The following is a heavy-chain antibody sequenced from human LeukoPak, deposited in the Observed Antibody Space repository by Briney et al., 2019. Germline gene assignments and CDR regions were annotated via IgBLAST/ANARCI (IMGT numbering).Heavy chain of an antibody. CDR1: GFTISSYW. V-gene: IGHV3-7*03. CDR3: AREQWRYFDY. J-gene: IGHJ4*02. CDR2: INQDGSEK. Sequence: AESLRLSCAASGFTISSYWMSWVRQAPGKGLEWVGNINQDGSEKYYVDSMKGRFTITRDNAKNSLYLQMNSLRAEDTAVYYCAREQWRYFDYWGQGTLVTVSS. D-gene: IGHD2-15*01.